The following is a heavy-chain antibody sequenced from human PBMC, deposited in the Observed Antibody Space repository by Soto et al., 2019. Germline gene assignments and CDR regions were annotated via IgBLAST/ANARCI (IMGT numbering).Heavy chain of an antibody. CDR3: ARADFGVHEYFDL. J-gene: IGHJ2*01. Sequence: QVQLQESGPGLVKPSQTLSLTCTVSGGSIRSDGNYWSWIRQHPGKGLEWIGYIYYSGSTYYNPSLTSRVTISVDTSKNQFSLKLSSVTAADTAVYYCARADFGVHEYFDLWGRGPLVTVSS. CDR2: IYYSGST. D-gene: IGHD3-3*01. V-gene: IGHV4-31*03. CDR1: GGSIRSDGNY.